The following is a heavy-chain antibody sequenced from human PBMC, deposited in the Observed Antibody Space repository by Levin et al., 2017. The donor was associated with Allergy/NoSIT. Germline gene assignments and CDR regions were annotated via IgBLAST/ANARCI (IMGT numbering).Heavy chain of an antibody. V-gene: IGHV4-59*01. CDR2: IYYSGST. D-gene: IGHD5-18*01. Sequence: SETLSLTCTVSGGSISSYYWSWIRQPPGKGLEWIGYIYYSGSTNYNPSLKSRVTISVDTSKNQFSLKLSSVTAADTAVYYCATMGGYSYGYGYYYGMDVWGQGTTVTVSS. J-gene: IGHJ6*02. CDR3: ATMGGYSYGYGYYYGMDV. CDR1: GGSISSYY.